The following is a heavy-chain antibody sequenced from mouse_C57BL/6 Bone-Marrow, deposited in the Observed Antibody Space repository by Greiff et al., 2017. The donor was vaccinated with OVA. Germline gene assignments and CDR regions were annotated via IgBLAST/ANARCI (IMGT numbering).Heavy chain of an antibody. D-gene: IGHD2-4*01. CDR2: IHPSDSDT. J-gene: IGHJ2*01. CDR1: GYTFTSYW. V-gene: IGHV1-74*01. CDR3: AIENDYDAPYYYFDY. Sequence: QVQLQQPGAELVKPGASVKVSCKASGYTFTSYWMHWVKQRPGQGLEWIGRIHPSDSDTNYNQKFKGKATLTVDKSSSTAYMQLSSLTSEDSAVYDCAIENDYDAPYYYFDYWGQGTTLTVSS.